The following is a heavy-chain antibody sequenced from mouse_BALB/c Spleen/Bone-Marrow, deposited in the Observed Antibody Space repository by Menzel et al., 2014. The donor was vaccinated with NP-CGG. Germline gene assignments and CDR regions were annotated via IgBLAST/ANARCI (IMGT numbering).Heavy chain of an antibody. D-gene: IGHD2-4*01. CDR1: GYSFTDYN. CDR2: IDPYIDGT. CDR3: ARPLYYDYGFAY. V-gene: IGHV1S135*01. Sequence: EVQLQQSGPELVKPGASVKVSCKASGYSFTDYNMYWGKQSHGKSLEWIGYIDPYIDGTSYNQKFRGKATLTVDKSSSTAFIHLNSLTSEDSAVYYCARPLYYDYGFAYWGQGTLVTVST. J-gene: IGHJ3*01.